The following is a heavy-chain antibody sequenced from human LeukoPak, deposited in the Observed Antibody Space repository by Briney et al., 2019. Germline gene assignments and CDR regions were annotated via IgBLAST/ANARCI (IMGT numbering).Heavy chain of an antibody. CDR1: GYTFTSYG. Sequence: ASVKVSCKASGYTFTSYGISWVRQAPGQGLEWMGIINPSGGSTSYAQKFQGRVTMTRDMSTSTVYMELSSLRSEDTAVYYCARVQNLWFGERYYFDYWGQGTLVTVSS. J-gene: IGHJ4*02. D-gene: IGHD3-10*01. V-gene: IGHV1-46*01. CDR3: ARVQNLWFGERYYFDY. CDR2: INPSGGST.